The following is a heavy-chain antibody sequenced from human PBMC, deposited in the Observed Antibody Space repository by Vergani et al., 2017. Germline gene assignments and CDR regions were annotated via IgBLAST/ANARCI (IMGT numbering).Heavy chain of an antibody. V-gene: IGHV4-61*02. CDR3: ARDPLYXTTWPFLLLDMDV. CDR1: GGSISSGSYY. J-gene: IGHJ6*02. CDR2: FYTGGGS. D-gene: IGHD6-13*01. Sequence: QVQLQESGPGLVRPSQTLCLTCTVSGGSISSGSYYWSWFRQPAGKGLEWIGRFYTGGGSSYNPSLKSRVPIPVDTSKNQFFLQLSSVTAADTAVYYCARDPLYXTTWPFLLLDMDVWGQGTTVTVSS.